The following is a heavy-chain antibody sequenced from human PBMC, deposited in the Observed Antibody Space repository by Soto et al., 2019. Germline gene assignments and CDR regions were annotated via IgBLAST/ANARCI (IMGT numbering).Heavy chain of an antibody. CDR3: ARVQGSSGWFDP. Sequence: PSETLSLTCAVSGGSISSSNWWSCVRQPPGKGLEWIGEIYHSGSTNYNPSLKSRVTISVDKSKNQFSLKLSSVTAADTAVYYCARVQGSSGWFDPWGQGTLVTVSS. J-gene: IGHJ5*02. D-gene: IGHD1-26*01. V-gene: IGHV4-4*02. CDR1: GGSISSSNW. CDR2: IYHSGST.